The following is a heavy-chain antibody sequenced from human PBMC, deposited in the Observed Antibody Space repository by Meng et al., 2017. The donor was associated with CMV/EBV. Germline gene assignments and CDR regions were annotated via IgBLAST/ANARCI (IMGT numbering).Heavy chain of an antibody. CDR2: IYYSGST. Sequence: SETLSLTCTVSGGSISSYYWSWIRQPPGKGLEWIGYIYYSGSTNYNPSLKGRFTISRDNAKNSLYLQMNSLRAEDTAVYYCARGEVVVVPPGGYYGMDVWGQGTTVTVSS. CDR3: ARGEVVVVPPGGYYGMDV. V-gene: IGHV4-59*12. D-gene: IGHD2-2*01. CDR1: GGSISSYY. J-gene: IGHJ6*02.